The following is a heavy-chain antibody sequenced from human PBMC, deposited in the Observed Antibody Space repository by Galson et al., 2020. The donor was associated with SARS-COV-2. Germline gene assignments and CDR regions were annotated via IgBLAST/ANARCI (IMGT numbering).Heavy chain of an antibody. CDR3: AHRTSNWNDAFFDY. Sequence: KMSGPTLVKPTQTLTLTCTFSGFSLSTSGVGVGWIRQPPGKALEWLALIYWDDDKRYSPSLKSRLTITKDNSKNQVVLTMTNMDPVDTATYYCAHRTSNWNDAFFDYWGQGTLVTVSS. J-gene: IGHJ4*02. CDR1: GFSLSTSGVG. CDR2: IYWDDDK. V-gene: IGHV2-5*02. D-gene: IGHD1-20*01.